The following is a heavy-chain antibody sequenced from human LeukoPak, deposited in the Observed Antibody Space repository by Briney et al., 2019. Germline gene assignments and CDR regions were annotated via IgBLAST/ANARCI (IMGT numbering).Heavy chain of an antibody. CDR2: INHSGST. CDR1: GGSFSGYY. J-gene: IGHJ4*02. Sequence: SETLSLTCAVYGGSFSGYYWSWIRQPPGKGLEWIGEINHSGSTNYNPSLKSRVTISVDTSKNQFSLKLSSVTAADTAVYYCARGWAVAGTGGFDYWGQGTLVTVSS. D-gene: IGHD6-19*01. CDR3: ARGWAVAGTGGFDY. V-gene: IGHV4-34*01.